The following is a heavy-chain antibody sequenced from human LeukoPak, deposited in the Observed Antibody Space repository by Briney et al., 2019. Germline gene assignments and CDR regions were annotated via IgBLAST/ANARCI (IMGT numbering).Heavy chain of an antibody. Sequence: PGGSLRLSCAASGFTFSGYWMSWVRQAPGKGLEWVANINQDGTETYYVDSVKGRFTISRDNAKNSLYLQMNSLRAEDTAVYYCARERIFSYWGQGTLVTVSS. CDR1: GFTFSGYW. CDR2: INQDGTET. J-gene: IGHJ4*02. V-gene: IGHV3-7*01. CDR3: ARERIFSY.